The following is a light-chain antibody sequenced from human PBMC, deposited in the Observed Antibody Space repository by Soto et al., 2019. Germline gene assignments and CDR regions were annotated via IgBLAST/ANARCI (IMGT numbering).Light chain of an antibody. CDR1: QSISNY. CDR2: TAS. V-gene: IGKV1-39*01. CDR3: QQSPNWPRP. Sequence: DIQMTQSPASLSPPMRDKFTITRRASQSISNYLNWYQHKPGKAPKLLIYTASNLHSGVPFRFSGSGSGTDFTLTISSLEPEDFAVYYCQQSPNWPRPFGHGTKVDIK. J-gene: IGKJ1*01.